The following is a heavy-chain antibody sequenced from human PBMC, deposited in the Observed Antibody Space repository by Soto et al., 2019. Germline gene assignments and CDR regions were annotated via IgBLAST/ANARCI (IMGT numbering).Heavy chain of an antibody. D-gene: IGHD6-6*01. Sequence: ASVKVSCKASGGTFSSYAISWVRQAPGQGLEWMGGIIPIFGTANYAQKFQGRVTITADESTSTAYMELSSLRSEDTAVYYCARDESSSSFLFDYWGQGTLVTVSS. CDR2: IIPIFGTA. CDR3: ARDESSSSFLFDY. J-gene: IGHJ4*02. V-gene: IGHV1-69*13. CDR1: GGTFSSYA.